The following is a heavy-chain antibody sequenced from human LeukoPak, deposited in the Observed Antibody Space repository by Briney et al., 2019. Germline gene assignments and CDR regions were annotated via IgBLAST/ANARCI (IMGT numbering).Heavy chain of an antibody. D-gene: IGHD2-21*02. Sequence: GGSLRPSCAASGFTFSGSVMHWVRQASGRGLEWVGRIRSKANSYATAYAASVKGRFTISRDDSKNTAYLQMNSLRTEDTAVYYCTRLWGDCGGDCYSHDFWGQGTLVTVSS. CDR3: TRLWGDCGGDCYSHDF. CDR2: IRSKANSYAT. CDR1: GFTFSGSV. J-gene: IGHJ4*02. V-gene: IGHV3-73*01.